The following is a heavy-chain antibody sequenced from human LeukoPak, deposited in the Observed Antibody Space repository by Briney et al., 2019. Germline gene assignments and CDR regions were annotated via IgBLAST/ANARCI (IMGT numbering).Heavy chain of an antibody. CDR3: AREGRGFLEHNWFDP. CDR1: GYTFTSYY. D-gene: IGHD3-3*01. Sequence: ASVKVSCKASGYTFTSYYMHWVRQPPGQGLEWMGIINPSGGSTSYAQKFQGRVTMTRDTYTSTVYMELSSLRSEDTAVYYCAREGRGFLEHNWFDPWGQGTLVTVSS. J-gene: IGHJ5*02. V-gene: IGHV1-46*01. CDR2: INPSGGST.